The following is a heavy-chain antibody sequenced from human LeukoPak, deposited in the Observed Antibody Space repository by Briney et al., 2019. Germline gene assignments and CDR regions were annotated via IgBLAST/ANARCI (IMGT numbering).Heavy chain of an antibody. CDR3: ACSPANWFDP. J-gene: IGHJ5*02. Sequence: SETLSLTCTASGGSISSYYWSWIRQPPGKGLEWIGYIYYSESTNYNPSLKSRVTISVDTSKNQFSLKLSSVTAADTAVYYCACSPANWFDPWGQGTLVTVSS. D-gene: IGHD2-2*01. CDR1: GGSISSYY. V-gene: IGHV4-59*01. CDR2: IYYSEST.